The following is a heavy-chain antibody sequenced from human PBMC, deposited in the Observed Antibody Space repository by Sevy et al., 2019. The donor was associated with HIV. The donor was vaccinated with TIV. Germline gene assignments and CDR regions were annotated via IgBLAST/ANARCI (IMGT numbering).Heavy chain of an antibody. V-gene: IGHV3-23*01. Sequence: GGSLRLSCAASGFPFSGYAMTWVRQAPGKGLEWDSAISGSGGSTYYADSVKGRFSISRDNSKNTLYLQMSSLRAEDTAVYFCAKGSVYDTSGYYYTLVAFDYWGQGTPVTVSS. D-gene: IGHD3-22*01. CDR1: GFPFSGYA. CDR3: AKGSVYDTSGYYYTLVAFDY. CDR2: ISGSGGST. J-gene: IGHJ4*02.